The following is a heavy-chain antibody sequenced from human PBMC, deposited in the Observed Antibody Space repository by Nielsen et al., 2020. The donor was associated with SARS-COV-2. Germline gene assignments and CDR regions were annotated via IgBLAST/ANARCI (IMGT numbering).Heavy chain of an antibody. CDR3: ARRYSSGWYVFFDY. CDR1: GGSFSGYY. D-gene: IGHD6-19*01. Sequence: SETLSLTCAVYGGSFSGYYWSWIRQPPGKGLEWIGEINHSGSTNYNPSLKSRVTISVDTSKNQFSLKLSSVTAADTAVYYCARRYSSGWYVFFDYWGQGTLGTVSS. CDR2: INHSGST. V-gene: IGHV4-34*01. J-gene: IGHJ4*02.